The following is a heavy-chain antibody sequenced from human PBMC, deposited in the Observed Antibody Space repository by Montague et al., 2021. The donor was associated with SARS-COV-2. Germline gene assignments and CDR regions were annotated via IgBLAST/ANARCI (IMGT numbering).Heavy chain of an antibody. CDR1: GFSLSTSGMC. CDR3: ARTHYDILAGYYIAFDY. Sequence: PALVKPTQTLTLTCTLSGFSLSTSGMCVSWIRQPPGKALEWLAHIDWGDDKYYSTSLKTRLTISKDTSKIQVVLTMTNMDPVDTATYYCARTHYDILAGYYIAFDYWGQGTLVTVSS. J-gene: IGHJ4*02. CDR2: IDWGDDK. V-gene: IGHV2-70*01. D-gene: IGHD3-9*01.